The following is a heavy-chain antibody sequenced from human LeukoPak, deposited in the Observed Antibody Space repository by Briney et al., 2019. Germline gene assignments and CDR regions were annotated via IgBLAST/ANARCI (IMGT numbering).Heavy chain of an antibody. CDR2: MNPNSGNT. CDR1: GYTFTSYD. CDR3: AGLGYCSGGSCYPPLDYYYYMDV. Sequence: GSSVKVSCKASGYTFTSYDINWVRQATGQGLEWMGWMNPNSGNTGYAQKFQGRVTMTRNTSISTAYMELSSLRSEDTAVYYCAGLGYCSGGSCYPPLDYYYYMDVWGKGTTVTVSS. D-gene: IGHD2-15*01. V-gene: IGHV1-8*01. J-gene: IGHJ6*03.